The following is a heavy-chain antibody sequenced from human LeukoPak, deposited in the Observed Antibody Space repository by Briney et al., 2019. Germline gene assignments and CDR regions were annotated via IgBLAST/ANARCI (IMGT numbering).Heavy chain of an antibody. D-gene: IGHD2-15*01. CDR3: AREGSRSGWFDP. V-gene: IGHV4-59*01. CDR1: GGSITSYY. CDR2: IYYSGKT. J-gene: IGHJ5*02. Sequence: SETLSLTCTVSGGSITSYYWSWIRQPPGKGLEWIGYIYYSGKTDYNPSLKSRVTISVDASRNQFSLRLSSVTAADTAVYYCAREGSRSGWFDPWGQGTLVTVSS.